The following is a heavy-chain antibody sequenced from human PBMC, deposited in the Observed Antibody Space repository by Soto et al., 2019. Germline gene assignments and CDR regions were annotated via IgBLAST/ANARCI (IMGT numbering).Heavy chain of an antibody. Sequence: GESLKIACKGAGYSFTSYWSICVSQMPGKGLEWMGRIDPSDSYTNYSPSFQGHVTISADKSISTAYLQWSSLKASDTAMYYCARVYGSGSYLDYYGMDVWGQGTTVTVSS. CDR2: IDPSDSYT. CDR1: GYSFTSYW. J-gene: IGHJ6*02. V-gene: IGHV5-10-1*01. D-gene: IGHD3-10*01. CDR3: ARVYGSGSYLDYYGMDV.